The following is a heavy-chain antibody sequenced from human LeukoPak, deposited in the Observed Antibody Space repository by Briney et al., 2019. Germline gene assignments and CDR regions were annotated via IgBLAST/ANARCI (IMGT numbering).Heavy chain of an antibody. Sequence: SETLSLTCTDSGYSISSGYYWGWIRQPPGKGLEWIGSIYHSGSTYYNLSLKSRVTISVDRSKNQFSLKLSSVTAADTAVYYCAREAYSGYDMHWGQGTLVTVSS. V-gene: IGHV4-38-2*02. D-gene: IGHD5-12*01. CDR2: IYHSGST. J-gene: IGHJ4*02. CDR1: GYSISSGYY. CDR3: AREAYSGYDMH.